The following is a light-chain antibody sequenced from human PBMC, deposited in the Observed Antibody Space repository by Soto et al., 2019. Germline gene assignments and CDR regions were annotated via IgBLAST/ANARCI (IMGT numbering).Light chain of an antibody. Sequence: SYELTRPPSVSVAPGKTARITCGGNNIGSKSVHWYQQKPGQAPVLVIYYDSDRPSGIPERFSGSNSGNTATLTISRVEAGDEADYYCQVWDSSCDHVVFGGGTQLTVL. CDR3: QVWDSSCDHVV. J-gene: IGLJ2*01. CDR2: YDS. V-gene: IGLV3-21*04. CDR1: NIGSKS.